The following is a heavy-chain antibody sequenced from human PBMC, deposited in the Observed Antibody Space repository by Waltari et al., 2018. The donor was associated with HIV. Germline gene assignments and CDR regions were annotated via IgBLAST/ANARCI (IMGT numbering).Heavy chain of an antibody. D-gene: IGHD3-22*01. CDR2: IWYDGINK. J-gene: IGHJ4*02. CDR1: GFTFSSYG. Sequence: LVESGGGVVQPGRSLRLSCAASGFTFSSYGMHWVRQAPGKGLEWVAVIWYDGINKYYADSVKGRFTISRDNSKNTLYLQMNSLRAEDTAVYYCARDPYYYDSSGYHGRFDYWGQGTLVTVSS. V-gene: IGHV3-33*01. CDR3: ARDPYYYDSSGYHGRFDY.